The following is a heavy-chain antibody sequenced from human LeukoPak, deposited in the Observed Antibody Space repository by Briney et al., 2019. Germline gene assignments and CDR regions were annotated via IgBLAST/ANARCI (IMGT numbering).Heavy chain of an antibody. V-gene: IGHV3-23*01. CDR1: GFTFSNYG. CDR2: ISSGGDNT. Sequence: PGGSLRLSCVASGFTFSNYGMTWVRQAPGKGLEWVSVISSGGDNTFYADSVKGRFTISRDNAKNTLYLQMNSLRAEDTAVYYCAKDHYVSGRYDAFDIWGQGTMVTVSS. CDR3: AKDHYVSGRYDAFDI. D-gene: IGHD3-10*01. J-gene: IGHJ3*02.